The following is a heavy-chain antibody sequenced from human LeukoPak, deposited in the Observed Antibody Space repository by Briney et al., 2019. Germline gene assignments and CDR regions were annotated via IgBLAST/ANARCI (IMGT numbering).Heavy chain of an antibody. J-gene: IGHJ3*02. Sequence: GGSLRLSCAASGFTFSSYWMSWVRQAPGKGLEWVANIKQDGSEKYYVDSVKGRFTISRDNAKNSLYLQMNSLRAEDTAVYYCARYCGGDCVDAFDIWGQGTMVTVSS. CDR2: IKQDGSEK. V-gene: IGHV3-7*01. D-gene: IGHD2-21*02. CDR3: ARYCGGDCVDAFDI. CDR1: GFTFSSYW.